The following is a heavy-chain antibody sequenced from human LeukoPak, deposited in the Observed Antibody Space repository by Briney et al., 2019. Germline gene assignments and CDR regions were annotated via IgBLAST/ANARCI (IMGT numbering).Heavy chain of an antibody. CDR1: GYTFTGYY. CDR2: INPYSGGT. Sequence: VASVKVSCKASGYTFTGYYMHWVRQAPGQGLEWMGWINPYSGGTNYEQKFQGRVTMTRDTSISTAYMEVSRVRSDDTAMYYCARGSSTRVYYYYYMDVWGKGTTVTVSS. V-gene: IGHV1-2*02. D-gene: IGHD6-6*01. CDR3: ARGSSTRVYYYYYMDV. J-gene: IGHJ6*03.